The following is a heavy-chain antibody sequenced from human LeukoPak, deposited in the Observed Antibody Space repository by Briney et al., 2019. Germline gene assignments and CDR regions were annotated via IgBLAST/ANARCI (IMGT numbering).Heavy chain of an antibody. Sequence: SETLSLTCTVSGGSISGHYWSWIRQPPGKGLEWIGYIYYSGSTNYNPSLKSRVTISVDTSKNQFSLKLGSVTAADTAVYYCASYYYGSGSLDYWGQGTLVTVSS. D-gene: IGHD3-10*01. J-gene: IGHJ4*02. CDR3: ASYYYGSGSLDY. CDR2: IYYSGST. CDR1: GGSISGHY. V-gene: IGHV4-59*11.